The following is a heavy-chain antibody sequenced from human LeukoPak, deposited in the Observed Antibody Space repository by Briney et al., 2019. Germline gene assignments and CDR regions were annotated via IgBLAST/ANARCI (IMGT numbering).Heavy chain of an antibody. CDR2: IYYSGSS. V-gene: IGHV4-39*01. CDR1: GGSISSSSHY. D-gene: IGHD2-21*01. J-gene: IGHJ5*02. CDR3: ARQGESLTWLDP. Sequence: SETLSLTCTVSGGSISSSSHYWAWIRQPPGKGLEWIGSIYYSGSSYYNPSLNSRATISVDTSKSQFSLKLNFVTAADTAVYYRARQGESLTWLDPWGQGTLVTVSS.